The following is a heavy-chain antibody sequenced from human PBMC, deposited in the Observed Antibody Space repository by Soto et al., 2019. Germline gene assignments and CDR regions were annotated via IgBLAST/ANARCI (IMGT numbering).Heavy chain of an antibody. V-gene: IGHV4-31*03. J-gene: IGHJ6*03. CDR2: IYYSGST. CDR3: ARADVVVVAATPVDYYYMDV. Sequence: SETLSLTCTVSGGSISSGGYYWSWIRQHPGKGLEWIGYIYYSGSTYYNPSLKIRVTISVDTSKNHFSLKLSSVTAADTAVYYCARADVVVVAATPVDYYYMDVWGKGTTVTVSS. CDR1: GGSISSGGYY. D-gene: IGHD2-15*01.